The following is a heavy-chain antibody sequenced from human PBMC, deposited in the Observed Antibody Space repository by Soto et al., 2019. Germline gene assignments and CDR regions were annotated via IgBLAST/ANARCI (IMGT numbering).Heavy chain of an antibody. CDR2: IRVSDGLI. J-gene: IGHJ3*02. Sequence: ASVKVSCKTSGYTFTSYGISWVRQAPGQGLEWVGWIRVSDGLIKYAERMEGRVAVTIDSSTSTGYMELRSLRPDDTAVYYCARDQAYCGGDCYRGDAFDIWG. CDR3: ARDQAYCGGDCYRGDAFDI. CDR1: GYTFTSYG. D-gene: IGHD2-21*02. V-gene: IGHV1-18*01.